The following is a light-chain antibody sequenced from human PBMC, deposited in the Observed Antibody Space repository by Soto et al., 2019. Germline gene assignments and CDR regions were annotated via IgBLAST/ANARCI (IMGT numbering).Light chain of an antibody. J-gene: IGKJ1*01. V-gene: IGKV2-28*01. CDR3: MQALQTGWT. Sequence: DIVMTQSPLSLPVTPGEPASISCRSSQSLLHSNGYNYLDWYLQKPGQSPQLLIYLGSNRASGVPDRFSGSGSGTDFTLKISRVEVEDVGVYYCMQALQTGWTFGQGTKVEIK. CDR1: QSLLHSNGYNY. CDR2: LGS.